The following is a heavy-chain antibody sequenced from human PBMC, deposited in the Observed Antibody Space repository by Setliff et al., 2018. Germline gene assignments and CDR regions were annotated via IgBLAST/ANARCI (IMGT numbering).Heavy chain of an antibody. CDR3: ARDDGRAAVTEWFFDS. V-gene: IGHV1-69*13. CDR1: GGTFSSYV. J-gene: IGHJ4*02. Sequence: ASVKVSCKASGGTFSSYVINWVRQAPRQGLEWMGGIIPIFGTANYAQKFQGRVTITADESTNTAYMELSSLRYEDTAVYYCARDDGRAAVTEWFFDSWGQGSLVTVSS. D-gene: IGHD6-25*01. CDR2: IIPIFGTA.